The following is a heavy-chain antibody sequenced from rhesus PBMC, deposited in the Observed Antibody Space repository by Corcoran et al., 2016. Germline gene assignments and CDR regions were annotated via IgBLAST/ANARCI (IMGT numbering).Heavy chain of an antibody. Sequence: QLQLQESGPGLVKPSETLSLTCAVPGGSISGYWRSWIRQPPGKGLEWIGRIDSSGSTDYNPSLKSRVTISRDTSKNQFSLKLSSVTAADTAVYYCARVTEVSPFDYWGQGVLVTVSS. D-gene: IGHD2-39*01. CDR1: GGSISGYW. J-gene: IGHJ4*01. V-gene: IGHV4-160*01. CDR3: ARVTEVSPFDY. CDR2: IDSSGST.